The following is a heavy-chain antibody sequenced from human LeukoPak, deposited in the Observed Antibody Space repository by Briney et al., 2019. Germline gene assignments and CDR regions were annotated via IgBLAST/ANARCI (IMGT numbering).Heavy chain of an antibody. CDR1: GFTVSSNY. V-gene: IGHV3-53*01. J-gene: IGHJ4*02. CDR3: ASGRSRGLAY. Sequence: GGSLRLSSAASGFTVSSNYMSWVRQAPGKGLEWVSVIYSGGSTYYADSVKGRFTISRDNSKNTLYLQTNSLRAEDTAVYYCASGRSRGLAYWGQGTLVTVSS. D-gene: IGHD3-10*01. CDR2: IYSGGST.